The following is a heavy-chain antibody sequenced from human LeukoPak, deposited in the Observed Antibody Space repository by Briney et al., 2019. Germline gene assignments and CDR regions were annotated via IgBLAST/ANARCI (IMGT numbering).Heavy chain of an antibody. Sequence: PGGSLRLSCAASGFTFSSYAMSWVRQAPGKGLEWVSAISGSGGSTYYADSVKGRFTISRDNSKNTLYLQMNSVRAEDTAVYYYAKGDSSGYYLFGYWGQGTLVTVSS. D-gene: IGHD6-19*01. V-gene: IGHV3-23*01. CDR3: AKGDSSGYYLFGY. J-gene: IGHJ4*02. CDR2: ISGSGGST. CDR1: GFTFSSYA.